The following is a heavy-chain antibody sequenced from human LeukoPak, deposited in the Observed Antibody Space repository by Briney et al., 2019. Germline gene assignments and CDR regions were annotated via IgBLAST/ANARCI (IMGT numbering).Heavy chain of an antibody. CDR1: GFIFSSYE. J-gene: IGHJ4*02. Sequence: GGSLRLSCAASGFIFSSYEMTWVRQAPGKGLEWVSYISSSESTIYYADSVKGRFTISRDNAKNSLYLQMNSLRAEDTAVYYCASLHSDYFDYWGQGTLVTVSS. CDR3: ASLHSDYFDY. CDR2: ISSSESTI. V-gene: IGHV3-48*03.